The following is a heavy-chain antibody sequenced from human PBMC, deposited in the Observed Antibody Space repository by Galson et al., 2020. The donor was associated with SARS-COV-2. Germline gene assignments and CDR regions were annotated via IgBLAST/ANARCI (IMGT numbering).Heavy chain of an antibody. CDR2: ISSNGGTS. D-gene: IGHD2-2*01. J-gene: IGHJ5*02. Sequence: GESLKISCAASGFTFNNYAMNWVRQAPGKGLEWVSAISSNGGTSFYADSVNGRFTMSRDNSKNMFYLQMTALRLEDTAFYYCLSYSSTRQNHWGQGTLVTVSS. V-gene: IGHV3-23*01. CDR3: LSYSSTRQNH. CDR1: GFTFNNYA.